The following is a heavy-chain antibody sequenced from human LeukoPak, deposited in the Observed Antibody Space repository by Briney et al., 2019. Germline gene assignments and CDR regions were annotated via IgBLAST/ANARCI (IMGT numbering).Heavy chain of an antibody. V-gene: IGHV1-46*01. D-gene: IGHD5-12*01. Sequence: ASVKVSCKASGYTFTSHYMHWVRQALGQGLEWMGIINPSGGSTSYAQKFQGRVTMTRDTSTSTVYMELSSLRSEDTAVYYCAQWWYSGYDLFDYWGQGTLVTVSS. CDR1: GYTFTSHY. CDR3: AQWWYSGYDLFDY. J-gene: IGHJ4*02. CDR2: INPSGGST.